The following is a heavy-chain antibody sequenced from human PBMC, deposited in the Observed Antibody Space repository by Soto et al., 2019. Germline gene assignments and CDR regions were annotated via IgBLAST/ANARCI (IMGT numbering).Heavy chain of an antibody. CDR3: ARARYRRSSRGLHV. V-gene: IGHV4-30-4*01. Sequence: QVQLQESGPGLVKPSQTLSLTCTVSGGSISSGDYYWSWIRQPPGKGLEWIGYIYYSGSTYYNPSLKSRVTISVDPATNQLPRKLSSVTAADTAVYYWARARYRRSSRGLHVWGQGTTVTVSS. J-gene: IGHJ6*02. D-gene: IGHD6-6*01. CDR1: GGSISSGDYY. CDR2: IYYSGST.